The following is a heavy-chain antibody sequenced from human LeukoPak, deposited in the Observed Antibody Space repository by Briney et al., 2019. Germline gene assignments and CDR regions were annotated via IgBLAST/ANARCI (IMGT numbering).Heavy chain of an antibody. CDR1: GGSISSGSYY. CDR2: IYTTGST. V-gene: IGHV4-61*02. CDR3: ARRVGRYSSSFDY. D-gene: IGHD5-18*01. J-gene: IGHJ4*02. Sequence: PSQTLSLTCTVSGGSISSGSYYWSWIRQPAGKGLEWIGRIYTTGSTNYNPSLKSRVTISVDTSKNQFSLKLSSVTAADTAVYYCARRVGRYSSSFDYWGQGTLVTVSS.